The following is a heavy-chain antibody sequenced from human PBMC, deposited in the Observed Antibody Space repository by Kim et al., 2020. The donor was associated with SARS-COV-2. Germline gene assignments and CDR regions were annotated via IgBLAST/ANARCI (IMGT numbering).Heavy chain of an antibody. J-gene: IGHJ4*02. CDR2: INTNTGNP. CDR3: ARGARYDFWSGYNLRGYFDY. Sequence: VKVSCKASGYTFTSYAMNWVRQAPGQGLEWMGWINTNTGNPTYAQGFTGRFVFSLDTSVSTAYLQISSLKAEDTAVYYCARGARYDFWSGYNLRGYFDYWGQGTPVTVSS. D-gene: IGHD3-3*01. V-gene: IGHV7-4-1*02. CDR1: GYTFTSYA.